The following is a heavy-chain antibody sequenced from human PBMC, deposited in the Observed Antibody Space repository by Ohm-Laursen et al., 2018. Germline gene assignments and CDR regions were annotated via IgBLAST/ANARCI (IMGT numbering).Heavy chain of an antibody. J-gene: IGHJ4*02. V-gene: IGHV4-59*07. D-gene: IGHD6-13*01. CDR1: GGSISSYY. Sequence: SDTLSLTCTVSGGSISSYYWSWIRQPPGKGLEWIGYIHYSGNTNYNPSLKSRVTISVDTSKTQFSLKLSSVTAADTAVYYCARSPPAAGTSADYWGQGTLVTVSS. CDR2: IHYSGNT. CDR3: ARSPPAAGTSADY.